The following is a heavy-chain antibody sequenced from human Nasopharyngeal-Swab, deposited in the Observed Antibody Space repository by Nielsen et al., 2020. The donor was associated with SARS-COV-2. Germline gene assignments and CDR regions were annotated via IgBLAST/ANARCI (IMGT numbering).Heavy chain of an antibody. V-gene: IGHV4-59*01. Sequence: WIRQPPGKGPEWIGYIYYSGSINYSPSLKSRVTISVDTSKNQFSLKLSSVTAADTAVYYCAGAVAGTGWDYWGQGTLVTVSS. CDR2: IYYSGSI. CDR3: AGAVAGTGWDY. J-gene: IGHJ4*02. D-gene: IGHD6-19*01.